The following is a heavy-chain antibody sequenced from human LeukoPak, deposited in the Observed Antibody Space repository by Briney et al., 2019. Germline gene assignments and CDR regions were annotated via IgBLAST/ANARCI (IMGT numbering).Heavy chain of an antibody. Sequence: GGSLRLSCAASGFIFSNYAMGWVRQPPGKGLEWVSAISGSGDITNYADSVKGRFTISRDNSKNTLYLQMNSLRAEDTAVYYCANLRESFWIPEFDYWGQGSLVTVSS. V-gene: IGHV3-23*01. CDR1: GFIFSNYA. CDR2: ISGSGDIT. J-gene: IGHJ4*02. CDR3: ANLRESFWIPEFDY. D-gene: IGHD1-1*01.